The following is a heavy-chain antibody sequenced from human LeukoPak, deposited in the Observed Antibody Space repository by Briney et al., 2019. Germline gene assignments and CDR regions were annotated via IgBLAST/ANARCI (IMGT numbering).Heavy chain of an antibody. CDR2: IKHIGPTT. CDR1: GFTFSSYE. CDR3: ARAGELRYMDV. V-gene: IGHV3-48*03. Sequence: GGSLRLSCAASGFTFSSYEMHWVRQAPGKGLEWVSTIKHIGPTTYYADSVKGRFTISRDNAKNSLFLQMSSLRADDTAIYYCARAGELRYMDVWGKGTAVTVSS. D-gene: IGHD3-16*01. J-gene: IGHJ6*03.